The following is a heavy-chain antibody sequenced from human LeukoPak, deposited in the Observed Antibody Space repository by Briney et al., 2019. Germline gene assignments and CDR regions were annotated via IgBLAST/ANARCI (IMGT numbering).Heavy chain of an antibody. J-gene: IGHJ6*04. CDR3: ARGLRLPSRSAPAVPHV. CDR1: GGSFSDYY. V-gene: IGHV4-34*01. D-gene: IGHD2-2*01. Sequence: SETLSLTCAVYGGSFSDYYWNWIRQPQGKGLEWIGEINHSGTTNYNPSLKSRVTISVDTSKNQFSLRLSAVTAADTAVYHCARGLRLPSRSAPAVPHVWAKGTTVTVSA. CDR2: INHSGTT.